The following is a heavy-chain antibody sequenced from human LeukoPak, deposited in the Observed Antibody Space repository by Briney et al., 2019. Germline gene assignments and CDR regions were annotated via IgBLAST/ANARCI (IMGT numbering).Heavy chain of an antibody. CDR1: GFTFSNYG. D-gene: IGHD5-12*01. J-gene: IGHJ4*02. V-gene: IGHV3-30*02. CDR3: AKDRGSGYDDGLDY. Sequence: GGSLRLSCAASGFTFSNYGMHWVRQAPGKGLEWVALISFDGSQKYYADSVKGRFTISRDNSKNTLYLQMNSLRAEDTAVYYCAKDRGSGYDDGLDYWGQGTLVTVSS. CDR2: ISFDGSQK.